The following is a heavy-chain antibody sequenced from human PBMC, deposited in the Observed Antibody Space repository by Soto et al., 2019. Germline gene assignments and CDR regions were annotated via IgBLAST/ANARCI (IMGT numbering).Heavy chain of an antibody. V-gene: IGHV4-34*01. Sequence: LTCAVYGGSFSGYYWSWIRQPPGKGLEWIGEINHSGSTNYNPSLKSRVTISVDTSKNQFSLKLSSVTAADTAVYYCARETPIVVVPAAGNWFDPWGQGTLVTVSS. CDR1: GGSFSGYY. J-gene: IGHJ5*02. D-gene: IGHD2-2*01. CDR2: INHSGST. CDR3: ARETPIVVVPAAGNWFDP.